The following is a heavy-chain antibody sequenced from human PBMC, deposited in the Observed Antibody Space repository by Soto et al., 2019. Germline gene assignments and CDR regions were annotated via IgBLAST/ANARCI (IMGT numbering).Heavy chain of an antibody. D-gene: IGHD6-6*01. CDR1: GGSISSGGYY. CDR3: ARGRIAARPIVVLDFDY. CDR2: IYYSGST. J-gene: IGHJ4*02. Sequence: SETLSLTCTVSGGSISSGGYYWSWIRQHPGKGLEWIGYIYYSGSTYYNPSLKSRVTISVDTSKNQFSLKLSSVTAADTAVYYCARGRIAARPIVVLDFDYWGQGTLVTVSS. V-gene: IGHV4-31*03.